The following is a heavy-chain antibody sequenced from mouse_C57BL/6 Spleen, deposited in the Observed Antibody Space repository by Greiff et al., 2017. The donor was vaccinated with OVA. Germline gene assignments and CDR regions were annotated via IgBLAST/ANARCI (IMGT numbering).Heavy chain of an antibody. J-gene: IGHJ2*01. CDR2: IYPRDGST. V-gene: IGHV1-78*01. Sequence: VQLQQSDAELVKPGASVKISCKASGYTFTDHTIHWMKQRPEQGLEWIGYIYPRDGSTKYNEKFKGKATLTADKSSSTAYMQLNSLTSEDSAVYFCARRYYYSSSYVYFDYWGQGTTLTVSS. CDR3: ARRYYYSSSYVYFDY. D-gene: IGHD1-1*01. CDR1: GYTFTDHT.